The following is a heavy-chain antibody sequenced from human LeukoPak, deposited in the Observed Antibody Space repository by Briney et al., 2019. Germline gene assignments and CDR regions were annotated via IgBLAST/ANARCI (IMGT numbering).Heavy chain of an antibody. D-gene: IGHD4-23*01. CDR3: ARPVAYDDAFDI. CDR1: GGSISSYY. V-gene: IGHV4-59*01. J-gene: IGHJ3*02. CDR2: IYYSGST. Sequence: SETLSLTCTVSGGSISSYYWSWIRQPPGKGLEWIGYIYYSGSTNYNPSLKSRVTISVDTSKNQFSLKLSSVTAADTAVHYCARPVAYDDAFDIWGQGTMVTVSS.